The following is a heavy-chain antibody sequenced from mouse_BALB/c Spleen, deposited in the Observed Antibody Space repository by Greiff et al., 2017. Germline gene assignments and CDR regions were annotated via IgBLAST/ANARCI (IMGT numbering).Heavy chain of an antibody. CDR1: GYTFTEYI. V-gene: IGHV1-62-2*01. Sequence: QVQLQQSGAGLVKPGASVKLSCKASGYTFTEYIIHWVKQRSGQGLEWIGWFYPGSGSIKYNEKFKDKATLTADKSSSTVYMELSRLTSEDSAVYFCARHGGVRYGNADYFDYWGQGTTLTVSS. CDR2: FYPGSGSI. J-gene: IGHJ2*01. D-gene: IGHD2-10*02. CDR3: ARHGGVRYGNADYFDY.